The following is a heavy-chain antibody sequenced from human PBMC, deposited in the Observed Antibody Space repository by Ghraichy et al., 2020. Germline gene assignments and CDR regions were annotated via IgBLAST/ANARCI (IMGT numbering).Heavy chain of an antibody. CDR1: GGTFSSYA. CDR3: ARDLLYGGNAFDI. V-gene: IGHV1-69*06. CDR2: IIPIFGTA. J-gene: IGHJ3*02. D-gene: IGHD4-23*01. Sequence: SVKVSCKASGGTFSSYAISWVRQAPGQGLEWMGGIIPIFGTANYAQKFQGRVTITADKSTSTAYMELSSLRSEDTAVYYCARDLLYGGNAFDIWGQGTMVTVSS.